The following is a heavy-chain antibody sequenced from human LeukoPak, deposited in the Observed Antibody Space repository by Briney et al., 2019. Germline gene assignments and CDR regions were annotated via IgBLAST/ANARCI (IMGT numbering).Heavy chain of an antibody. CDR1: GGSISSSSYY. Sequence: ETLSLTCTVSGGSISSSSYYWGWIRQPPGKGLEWVSIFYSGGDTYYADSVQGRFTISRDTSKNTVDLQMNSLRSEDAAVYYCATFAYAGNAGGSVGYWGQGTLVTVSS. CDR3: ATFAYAGNAGGSVGY. J-gene: IGHJ4*02. CDR2: FYSGGDT. V-gene: IGHV3-53*01. D-gene: IGHD4-23*01.